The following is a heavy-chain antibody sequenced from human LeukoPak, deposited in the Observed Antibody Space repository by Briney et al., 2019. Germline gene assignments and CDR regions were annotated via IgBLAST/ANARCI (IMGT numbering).Heavy chain of an antibody. CDR1: GFTFSNYA. CDR3: ARSPVEMATIDY. CDR2: ISYDGSNK. V-gene: IGHV3-30-3*01. J-gene: IGHJ4*02. D-gene: IGHD5-24*01. Sequence: GGSLRLSCAASGFTFSNYAMSWVRQAPGKGLEWVAVISYDGSNKYYADSVKGRFTISRDNSKNTLYLQMNSLRAEDTAVYYCARSPVEMATIDYWGQGTLVTVSS.